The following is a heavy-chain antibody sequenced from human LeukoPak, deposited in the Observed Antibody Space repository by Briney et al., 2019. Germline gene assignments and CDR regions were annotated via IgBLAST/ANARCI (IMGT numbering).Heavy chain of an antibody. Sequence: GGSLRLSCAASGFTFDDYGMSWVRQAPGKGLEWVSGINWNGGSTGYADSVKGRFTISRDNAKNSLYLQMNSLRAEDTALYYCAKDKEGGYYGSGSYSAWGQGTLVTVSS. J-gene: IGHJ5*02. CDR2: INWNGGST. D-gene: IGHD3-10*01. CDR1: GFTFDDYG. V-gene: IGHV3-20*04. CDR3: AKDKEGGYYGSGSYSA.